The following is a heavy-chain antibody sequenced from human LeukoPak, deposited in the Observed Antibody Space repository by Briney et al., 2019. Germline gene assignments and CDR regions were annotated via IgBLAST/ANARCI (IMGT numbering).Heavy chain of an antibody. CDR3: ASSYYDILTGYQELDH. CDR1: GFTFSSYA. D-gene: IGHD3-9*01. CDR2: ISYDGSNK. V-gene: IGHV3-30-3*01. Sequence: PGGSLRLSCAASGFTFSSYAMHWVRQAPGKGLEWVAVISYDGSNKYYADSVKGRFTISRDNSKNTLYLQMNSLRAEDTAVYYCASSYYDILTGYQELDHWGQGTLVTVSS. J-gene: IGHJ4*02.